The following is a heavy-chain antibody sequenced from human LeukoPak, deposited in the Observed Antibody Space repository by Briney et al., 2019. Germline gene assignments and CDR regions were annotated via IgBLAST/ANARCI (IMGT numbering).Heavy chain of an antibody. V-gene: IGHV4-39*01. CDR1: GGSISSSRYS. CDR3: ARVGFGGYSYGYVDF. D-gene: IGHD5-18*01. Sequence: SETLSLTCTVSGGSISSSRYSWGWIRQPPGKGLEWIGTIYDSGSTYYNPSLKSPVTISADTSKNRLSLRLSSVTAADTAVYYCARVGFGGYSYGYVDFWGQGTQVTVSS. CDR2: IYDSGST. J-gene: IGHJ4*02.